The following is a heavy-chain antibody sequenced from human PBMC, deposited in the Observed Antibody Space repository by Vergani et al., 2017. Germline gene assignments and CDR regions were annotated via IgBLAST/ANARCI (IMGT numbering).Heavy chain of an antibody. V-gene: IGHV4-38-2*01. CDR2: IYHSGST. D-gene: IGHD5-12*01. Sequence: QVQLQESGPGLVKPSETLSLTCAVSGYSISSGYYWGWIRQPPGKGLEWIGSIYHSGSTYYNPSLKSRVTISVDTSKNQFSLKLSSVTAADTAVYYCASAWLRSFDYWGQGTLVTVSS. CDR3: ASAWLRSFDY. J-gene: IGHJ4*02. CDR1: GYSISSGYY.